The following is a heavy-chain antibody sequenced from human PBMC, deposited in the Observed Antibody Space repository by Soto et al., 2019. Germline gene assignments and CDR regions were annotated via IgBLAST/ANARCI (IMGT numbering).Heavy chain of an antibody. V-gene: IGHV5-51*01. CDR2: IYRSDSDT. D-gene: IGHD3-16*01. CDR1: GYNFAGYW. CDR3: AGGGVSTRTFAY. J-gene: IGHJ4*02. Sequence: PGESLNISCKGSGYNFAGYWIAWVRQMPGKGLELMGIIYRSDSDTRYRPSFQGQVTISADKSISSAYLQWSSLRASDTAMYYCAGGGVSTRTFAYWGQGTPVTVSS.